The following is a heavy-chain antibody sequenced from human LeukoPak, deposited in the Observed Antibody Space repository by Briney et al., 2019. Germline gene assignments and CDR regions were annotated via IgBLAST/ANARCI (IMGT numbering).Heavy chain of an antibody. V-gene: IGHV3-30*02. D-gene: IGHD1-1*01. J-gene: IGHJ4*02. CDR1: GFTFRSYG. CDR3: AKVERDSDY. CDR2: ILYDGGNK. Sequence: GGSLRLSCAASGFTFRSYGMHWVRQTPGKGLEWVSFILYDGGNKYYADSVKGRFTISRDNSKNTLYLQMNSLRAEDTAVYYCAKVERDSDYWGQGTLVTVSS.